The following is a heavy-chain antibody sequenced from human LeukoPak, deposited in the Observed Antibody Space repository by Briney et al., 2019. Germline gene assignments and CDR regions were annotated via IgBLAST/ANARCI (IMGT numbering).Heavy chain of an antibody. J-gene: IGHJ4*02. V-gene: IGHV4-59*01. Sequence: SETLSLTCTASGGSISSYDWSWIRQPPGKGLEWIADIYYSGSTNYNPSPKSRVTISVDTSKNQFSLKLRYVTAADTAVYYCARGIVVVPAAIHFDYWGQGTLVTVSS. CDR3: ARGIVVVPAAIHFDY. CDR2: IYYSGST. D-gene: IGHD2-2*01. CDR1: GGSISSYD.